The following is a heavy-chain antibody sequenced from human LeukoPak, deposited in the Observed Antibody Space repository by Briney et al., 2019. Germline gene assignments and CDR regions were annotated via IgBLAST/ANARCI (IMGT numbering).Heavy chain of an antibody. CDR3: AKSAYYDASGYYREYYFDY. CDR2: ISGSGGST. Sequence: GGSLRLSCVPSGFSFSNYAMSWVRQAPGKGLEWVSSISGSGGSTHYADSVKGRFTISRDKTKNTLYMQMNSLRAEDTAVYYCAKSAYYDASGYYREYYFDYWGQGTLVTVSS. J-gene: IGHJ4*02. D-gene: IGHD3-22*01. CDR1: GFSFSNYA. V-gene: IGHV3-23*01.